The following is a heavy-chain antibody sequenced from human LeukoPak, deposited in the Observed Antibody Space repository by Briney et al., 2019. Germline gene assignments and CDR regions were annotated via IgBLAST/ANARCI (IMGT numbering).Heavy chain of an antibody. CDR2: ISGYNGNT. CDR1: GYTFSYYG. V-gene: IGHV1-18*01. J-gene: IGHJ4*02. CDR3: ARDRCSSSSCYFDY. D-gene: IGHD2-2*01. Sequence: ASVKVSCKTSGYTFSYYGLTWVRRAPGQGLEWVGWISGYNGNTNYAQKVQGRVTMTTDTSTSTAYMELRSLTSDDTAVYYCARDRCSSSSCYFDYWGQGTLVTVSS.